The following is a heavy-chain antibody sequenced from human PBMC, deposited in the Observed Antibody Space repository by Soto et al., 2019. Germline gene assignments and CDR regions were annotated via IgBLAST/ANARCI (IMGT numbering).Heavy chain of an antibody. D-gene: IGHD4-17*01. CDR3: ARHNDYGFDY. CDR2: ISANNGNT. Sequence: GASVKVSCKASGSSLTNYDIEWVRQATGQGPEWMGWISANNGNTSYAQNLLGRVTMTTDTSMSTAYMELRSLRSDDTAVYYCARHNDYGFDYWGQGTLVTVSS. V-gene: IGHV1-18*01. J-gene: IGHJ4*02. CDR1: GSSLTNYD.